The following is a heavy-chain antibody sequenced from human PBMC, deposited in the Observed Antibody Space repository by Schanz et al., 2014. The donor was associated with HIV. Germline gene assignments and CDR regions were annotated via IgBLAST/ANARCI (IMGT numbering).Heavy chain of an antibody. CDR3: AKDRNYYDSRYRGKGNYYYYYGMDV. Sequence: QMQLVESGGGVVQPGRSLRLSCAASGFSFDNYGMHWVRQAPGKGLEWVAVISNDGTKKKEEGSVKGRLTISRDNSKNTLYLQLKSLRPDDTAVYYCAKDRNYYDSRYRGKGNYYYYYGMDVWGQGTKVTVSS. D-gene: IGHD3-22*01. V-gene: IGHV3-30*18. J-gene: IGHJ6*02. CDR1: GFSFDNYG. CDR2: ISNDGTKK.